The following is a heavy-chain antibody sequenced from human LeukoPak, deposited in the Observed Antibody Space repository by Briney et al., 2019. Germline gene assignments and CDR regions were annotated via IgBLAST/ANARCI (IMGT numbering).Heavy chain of an antibody. CDR2: ISRSGTTI. J-gene: IGHJ5*02. V-gene: IGHV3-11*04. CDR1: GFTFSDYY. Sequence: PGGSLRLSCAASGFTFSDYYMSWIRQAPGKGLEWVSYISRSGTTIYYADSVKGRFTISRDNAKNSLYLQMNSLRAEDTAVYYCARLGVVPAAVGTEFDPWGQGTLVTVSS. D-gene: IGHD2-2*01. CDR3: ARLGVVPAAVGTEFDP.